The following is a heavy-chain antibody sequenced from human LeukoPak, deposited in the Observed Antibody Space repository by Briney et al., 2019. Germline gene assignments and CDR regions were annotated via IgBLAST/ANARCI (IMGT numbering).Heavy chain of an antibody. CDR3: ARVPGYDSSGWYYYYMDV. CDR2: ISSSGSTI. V-gene: IGHV3-11*01. D-gene: IGHD3-22*01. CDR1: GFTFSDYY. Sequence: GGSLRLSCAASGFTFSDYYMSWIRQAPGKGLEWVSYISSSGSTIYYADSVKGRFTISRDNAKNSLYLQMNSLSAEDTAVYYCARVPGYDSSGWYYYYMDVWGKGTTVTISS. J-gene: IGHJ6*03.